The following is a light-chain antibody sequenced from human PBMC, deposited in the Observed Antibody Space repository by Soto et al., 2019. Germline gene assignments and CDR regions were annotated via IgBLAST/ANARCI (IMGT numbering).Light chain of an antibody. V-gene: IGLV1-40*01. Sequence: QSVLTQPPSVSGAPGQRVTISCTGSSSNIGAGYDVHWYQKLPGTAPKLLIYDNSNRPSGVPDRFSGSKSGTSASLAITGLQAEDEADYYCQSYASNLSGPAVVFGGGTKLTVL. CDR3: QSYASNLSGPAVV. CDR1: SSNIGAGYD. J-gene: IGLJ2*01. CDR2: DNS.